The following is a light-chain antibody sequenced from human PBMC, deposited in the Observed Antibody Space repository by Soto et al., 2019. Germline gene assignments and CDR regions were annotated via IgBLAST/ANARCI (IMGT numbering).Light chain of an antibody. CDR3: CSYTSSSTVV. CDR1: SSDVGGYNY. CDR2: DVG. J-gene: IGLJ2*01. Sequence: QSALTQPRSVSGSPGQSVTISCTGTSSDVGGYNYVSWYQQHPGKAPKLMIYDVGKRPSGVPDRFSGSKSDNTASLTISGLQAEDEADYYCCSYTSSSTVVFGGGTKLTVL. V-gene: IGLV2-11*01.